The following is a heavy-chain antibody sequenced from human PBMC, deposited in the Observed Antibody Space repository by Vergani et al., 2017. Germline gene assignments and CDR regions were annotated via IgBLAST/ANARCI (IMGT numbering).Heavy chain of an antibody. CDR1: GYSFTSYW. Sequence: EVQLVQSGAEVKKPGESLRISCKGSGYSFTSYWISGVRQMPGKGLEWMGRIDPSDSYTNYSPSFQGHVTISADKSISTAYLQWSSLKASDTAMYYCARPGYCSGGSCPYYYYYGMDVWGQGTTVTVSS. CDR2: IDPSDSYT. J-gene: IGHJ6*02. V-gene: IGHV5-10-1*01. D-gene: IGHD2-15*01. CDR3: ARPGYCSGGSCPYYYYYGMDV.